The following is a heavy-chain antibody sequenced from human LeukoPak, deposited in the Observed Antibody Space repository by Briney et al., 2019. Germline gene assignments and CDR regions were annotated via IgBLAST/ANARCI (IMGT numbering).Heavy chain of an antibody. Sequence: PSETLSLTCTVSGGSMSRYFWTWIRQSAGKGLEWIGRIYISGSTNYNPSLKSRVTISVDTSKNQFSLKLSSVTAADTAVYYCARDPGYCSGGSCYFDYWGQGTLVTVSS. CDR3: ARDPGYCSGGSCYFDY. J-gene: IGHJ4*02. CDR2: IYISGST. D-gene: IGHD2-15*01. CDR1: GGSMSRYF. V-gene: IGHV4-4*07.